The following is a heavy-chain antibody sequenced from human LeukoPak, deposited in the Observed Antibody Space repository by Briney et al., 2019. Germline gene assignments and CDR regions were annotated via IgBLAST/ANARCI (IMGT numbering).Heavy chain of an antibody. D-gene: IGHD1-1*01. J-gene: IGHJ4*02. CDR1: GGSISSGGYY. CDR2: IYTSGST. V-gene: IGHV4-61*02. Sequence: PSQTLSLTCTVSGGSISSGGYYWSWIRQPAGKGLEWIGRIYTSGSTNYNPSLKSRVTISVDTSKNQFSLKLSSVTAADTAVYYCAREISTTQPNPFFDYWGQGTLVTVSS. CDR3: AREISTTQPNPFFDY.